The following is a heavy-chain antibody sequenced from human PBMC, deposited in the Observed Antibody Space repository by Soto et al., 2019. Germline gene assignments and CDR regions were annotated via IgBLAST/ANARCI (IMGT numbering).Heavy chain of an antibody. CDR3: ARALRVTTPYLDY. D-gene: IGHD2-21*02. CDR2: ISTNSGNT. J-gene: IGHJ4*02. CDR1: GYTFTSFY. Sequence: QVQLVQSGAEVRKPGASVKVSCKASGYTFTSFYIHWVRQAPVQGLEWMGIISTNSGNTNFAQKFQDRVTMTRHTSTSTVYMELSSLRSEDTAVYYCARALRVTTPYLDYWGPGTLVTVFS. V-gene: IGHV1-46*01.